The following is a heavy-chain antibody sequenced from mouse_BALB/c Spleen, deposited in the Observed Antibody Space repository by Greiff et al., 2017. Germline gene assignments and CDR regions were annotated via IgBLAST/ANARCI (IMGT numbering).Heavy chain of an antibody. Sequence: DVQLQESGAELVKPGASVKLSCTASGFNIKDTYMHWVKQRPEQGLEWIGRIDPANGNTKYDPKFQGKATITADTSSNTAYLQLSSLTSEDTAVYYCASFITTAPYYFDYWGQGTTLTVSS. D-gene: IGHD1-2*01. CDR2: IDPANGNT. CDR1: GFNIKDTY. J-gene: IGHJ2*01. CDR3: ASFITTAPYYFDY. V-gene: IGHV14-3*02.